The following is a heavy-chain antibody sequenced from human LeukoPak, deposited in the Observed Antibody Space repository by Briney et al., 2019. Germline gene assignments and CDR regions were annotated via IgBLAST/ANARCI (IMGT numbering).Heavy chain of an antibody. Sequence: GGSLRLSCAASGFTFSSYGMSWVRQAPGKGLEWVSSISGSGSSTYYADSVKGRFTISRDNSKNTLYLQMSSLRAEDTAVYYCAGRYYDSIARAAFDIWGQGTMVTVSS. CDR1: GFTFSSYG. J-gene: IGHJ3*02. CDR2: ISGSGSST. CDR3: AGRYYDSIARAAFDI. D-gene: IGHD3-22*01. V-gene: IGHV3-23*01.